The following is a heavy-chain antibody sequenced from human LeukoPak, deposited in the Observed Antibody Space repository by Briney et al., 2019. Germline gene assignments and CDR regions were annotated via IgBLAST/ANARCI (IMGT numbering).Heavy chain of an antibody. CDR3: VRRDYGGYYDMFDL. CDR1: GFIISHYA. D-gene: IGHD4-23*01. CDR2: ISYDGNHQ. V-gene: IGHV3-30*04. Sequence: PGTSLRLSCAASGFIISHYAIHWVRQAPGKGLEWVAVISYDGNHQYYTDSVQGRFTISRDNSNHTVHLQMDSLRGEDTALYYCVRRDYGGYYDMFDLWGQGTLVIVSS. J-gene: IGHJ4*02.